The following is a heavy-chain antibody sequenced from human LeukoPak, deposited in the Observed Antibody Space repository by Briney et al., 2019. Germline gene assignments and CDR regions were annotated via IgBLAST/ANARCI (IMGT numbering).Heavy chain of an antibody. D-gene: IGHD4-11*01. V-gene: IGHV1-18*04. Sequence: ASVKVSCKASGYTFTSYGISWVRQAPGQGLEWMGWISAYNGNTNYAQKLQGRVTMTTDTSTSTAYMELRSLKSDDTAVYYCARDDYPTHPGDYWGQGTLVTVSS. J-gene: IGHJ4*02. CDR2: ISAYNGNT. CDR1: GYTFTSYG. CDR3: ARDDYPTHPGDY.